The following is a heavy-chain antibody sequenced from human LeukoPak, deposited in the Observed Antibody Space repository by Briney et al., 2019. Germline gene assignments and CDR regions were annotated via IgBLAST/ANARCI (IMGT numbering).Heavy chain of an antibody. CDR3: ARHYYESSGPIDD. CDR1: GGSISSGGYY. J-gene: IGHJ4*02. V-gene: IGHV4-31*03. Sequence: PSQTLSLTCTVSGGSISSGGYYWSWIRQHPGKGLEWIGYIYYSGSTYYNPSLKSRVTISVDTSKNQFSLKLSSVTAADTAVYYCARHYYESSGPIDDWGQGTLVTVSS. D-gene: IGHD3-22*01. CDR2: IYYSGST.